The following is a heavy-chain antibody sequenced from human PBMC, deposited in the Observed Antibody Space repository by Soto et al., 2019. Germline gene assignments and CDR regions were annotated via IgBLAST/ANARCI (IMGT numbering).Heavy chain of an antibody. CDR3: ARKSIVGATRYYNWFDP. D-gene: IGHD1-26*01. Sequence: QVQLVQSGAEVKKPGASVKVSCKASGYTFTSYGISWVRQAPGQGLEWMGWISAYNGNTNYAQRLQGRVTMTTDTSTSTAYMELRRLRSDDTAVYYCARKSIVGATRYYNWFDPWGQGTLVTVSS. CDR1: GYTFTSYG. J-gene: IGHJ5*02. CDR2: ISAYNGNT. V-gene: IGHV1-18*01.